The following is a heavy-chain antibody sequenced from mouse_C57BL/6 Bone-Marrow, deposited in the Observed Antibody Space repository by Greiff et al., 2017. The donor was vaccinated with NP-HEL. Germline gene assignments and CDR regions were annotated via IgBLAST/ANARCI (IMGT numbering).Heavy chain of an antibody. Sequence: VPVVESGGGLVMPGGSLKLSCAASGFTFSSYAMSWVRQTPDKRLEWVATISDGGSYTYYPDNVKGRFTISRDNAKNNLYLQMSHLKSEDTAMYYCARDRLWLWYFDVWGTGTTVTVSS. CDR1: GFTFSSYA. CDR3: ARDRLWLWYFDV. V-gene: IGHV5-4*01. J-gene: IGHJ1*03. D-gene: IGHD6-5*01. CDR2: ISDGGSYT.